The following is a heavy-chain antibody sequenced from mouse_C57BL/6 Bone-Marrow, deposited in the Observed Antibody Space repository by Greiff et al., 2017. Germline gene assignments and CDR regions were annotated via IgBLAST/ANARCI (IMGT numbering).Heavy chain of an antibody. CDR1: GYAFTNYL. Sequence: VQLQEPGAELVRPGTSVKVSCKASGYAFTNYLIEWVKQRPGQGLEWIGVINPGSGGTNYNEKFKGKATLTADKSSSTAYMQLSSLTSEDSAVYFCAREFPYYYGSSLDYWGQGTTLTVSS. J-gene: IGHJ2*01. V-gene: IGHV1-54*01. CDR2: INPGSGGT. D-gene: IGHD1-1*01. CDR3: AREFPYYYGSSLDY.